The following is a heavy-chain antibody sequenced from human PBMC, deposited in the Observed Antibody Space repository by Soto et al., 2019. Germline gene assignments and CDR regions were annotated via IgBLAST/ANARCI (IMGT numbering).Heavy chain of an antibody. CDR2: IYYSGTT. J-gene: IGHJ2*01. Sequence: QVQLQESGAGLVKPSQTLSLTCTVYGGSISSGGSYWSWIRQSPGKGLEWIGYIYYSGTTYYNPSLTSRVFMSLDTSTNQFPLKSSSVTAADTAIYHCAGGHCFTSSCSYLDHWHRGTLVTVSS. V-gene: IGHV4-31*03. D-gene: IGHD2-2*01. CDR3: AGGHCFTSSCSYLDH. CDR1: GGSISSGGSY.